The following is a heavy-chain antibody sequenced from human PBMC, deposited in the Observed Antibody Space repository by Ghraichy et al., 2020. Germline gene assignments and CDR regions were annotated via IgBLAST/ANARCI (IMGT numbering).Heavy chain of an antibody. D-gene: IGHD6-19*01. Sequence: GGSLRLSCAASGFTFSRYDMHWVRQATGKGLEWVSTIDTAGDRYYPGSVKGRFTISRENAKNSLWLQMNSLRAGDTAVYYCARGLGSSAWYVRGRGHYYMDVWGKGTTVTVSS. CDR3: ARGLGSSAWYVRGRGHYYMDV. CDR2: IDTAGDR. V-gene: IGHV3-13*01. CDR1: GFTFSRYD. J-gene: IGHJ6*03.